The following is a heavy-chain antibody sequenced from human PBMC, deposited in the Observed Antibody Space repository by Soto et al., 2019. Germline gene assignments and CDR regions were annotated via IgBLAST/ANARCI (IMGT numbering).Heavy chain of an antibody. CDR3: ARVTPEHAFDI. Sequence: SVKVSSKASGVTFSSYAISWVRQAPGQGLEWMGGIIPIFGTANYAQKFQGRVTITADESTSTAYMELSSLRSEDTAVYYCARVTPEHAFDIWGQGTMVTVSS. J-gene: IGHJ3*02. CDR1: GVTFSSYA. CDR2: IIPIFGTA. V-gene: IGHV1-69*13.